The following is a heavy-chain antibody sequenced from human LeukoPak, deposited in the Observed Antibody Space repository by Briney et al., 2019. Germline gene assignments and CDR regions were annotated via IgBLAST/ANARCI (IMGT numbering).Heavy chain of an antibody. CDR3: ARDRGEIGDYFDY. CDR2: INHNSGGT. CDR1: GYTFTGYY. Sequence: GASVKVSCKASGYTFTGYYMHWVRQAAGQRLEGLGWINHNSGGTNYPQKFQGRVTMTRDTSINTPYMELSRLRSDDTAVYYCARDRGEIGDYFDYWGQGTLVTVSS. D-gene: IGHD2-21*01. J-gene: IGHJ4*02. V-gene: IGHV1-2*02.